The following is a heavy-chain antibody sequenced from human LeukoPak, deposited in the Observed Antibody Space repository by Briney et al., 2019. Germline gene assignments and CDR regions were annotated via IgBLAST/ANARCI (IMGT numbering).Heavy chain of an antibody. CDR3: ARGFLEWLRPYYYYMDV. Sequence: SETLSLTCTVSGGSISSYYWSWLRQPPGKGLEWIGDIYYSGSTNYNTSLKRRVTISVDTSKNQFSLKLSSVTAADTAVYYCARGFLEWLRPYYYYMDVWGKGTTVTVSS. D-gene: IGHD3-3*01. V-gene: IGHV4-59*01. J-gene: IGHJ6*03. CDR2: IYYSGST. CDR1: GGSISSYY.